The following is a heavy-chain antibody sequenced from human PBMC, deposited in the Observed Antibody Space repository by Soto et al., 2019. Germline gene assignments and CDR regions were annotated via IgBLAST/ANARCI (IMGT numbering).Heavy chain of an antibody. CDR1: GFTFSIFS. CDR3: VHPRSTVQIPPT. CDR2: ISSNGDST. Sequence: GSLRLSCSSSGFTFSIFSVHCVLQAPGKGLEYVSGISSNGDSTYYADSVKGRFTISRDNSKNTLYLQMSSLRAVDTAVYYCVHPRSTVQIPPTWGQGTLVTVS. J-gene: IGHJ5*02. V-gene: IGHV3-64D*06. D-gene: IGHD4-17*01.